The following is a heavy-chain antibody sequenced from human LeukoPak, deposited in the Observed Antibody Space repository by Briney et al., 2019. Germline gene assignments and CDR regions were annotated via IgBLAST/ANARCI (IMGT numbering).Heavy chain of an antibody. CDR1: GYTFSGYY. V-gene: IGHV1-2*02. J-gene: IGHJ6*02. CDR3: ASPTVTNYYGMDV. D-gene: IGHD4-17*01. CDR2: INPNSGVA. Sequence: GASVKVSCKASGYTFSGYYIYWVRQAPGQELEWMGWINPNSGVANYAQKFQGRVTMTRDTSISTAYMELSRLRSDDTAVYYCASPTVTNYYGMDVWGQGTTVTVSS.